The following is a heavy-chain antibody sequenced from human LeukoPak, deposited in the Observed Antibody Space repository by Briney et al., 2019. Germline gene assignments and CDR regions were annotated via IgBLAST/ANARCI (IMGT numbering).Heavy chain of an antibody. CDR3: VAGVEAADSPLGHLNFDS. D-gene: IGHD3-10*01. J-gene: IGHJ4*02. CDR1: GASITNEDFF. CDR2: ISSSGTT. V-gene: IGHV4-39*02. Sequence: PSETLSLTCAVTGASITNEDFFWGWIRRPPGKGLEWVGTISSSGTTYYSPSLRSRLTISVDTSKNHFSLKLTSVTAADTAVYYCVAGVEAADSPLGHLNFDSWGQGILASVSS.